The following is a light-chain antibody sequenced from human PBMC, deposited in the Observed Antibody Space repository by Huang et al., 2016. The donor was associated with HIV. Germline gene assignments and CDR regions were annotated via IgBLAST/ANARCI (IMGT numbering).Light chain of an antibody. CDR2: DAS. CDR1: QGISSA. V-gene: IGKV1D-13*01. CDR3: QQFNNYLT. J-gene: IGKJ5*01. Sequence: AIQLTQSPSSLSASVGDRVTITCRASQGISSALAWYQQKPGKAPKLQIYDASSLESGVPSRFSGSGSGTDFTLTISSLQPEDFATYYCQQFNNYLTFGQGTRLEIK.